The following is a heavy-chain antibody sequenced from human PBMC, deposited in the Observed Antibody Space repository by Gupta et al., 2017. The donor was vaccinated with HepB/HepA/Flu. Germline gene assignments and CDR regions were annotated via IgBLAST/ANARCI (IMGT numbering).Heavy chain of an antibody. V-gene: IGHV4-4*02. CDR3: RRALPYDDDSSGYYHFDL. Sequence: QMQLQESGPGLVKPSGTLSLTCAVSGGSISSSNWWSWVRQPPGKGLEWIGEIYHSGSTNYNTSLKSRGTISVDKSKNQFSRKLSSVTAAETAVYDCRRALPYDDDSSGYYHFDLGGRGTLVTVYS. D-gene: IGHD3-22*01. CDR1: GGSISSSNW. CDR2: IYHSGST. J-gene: IGHJ2*01.